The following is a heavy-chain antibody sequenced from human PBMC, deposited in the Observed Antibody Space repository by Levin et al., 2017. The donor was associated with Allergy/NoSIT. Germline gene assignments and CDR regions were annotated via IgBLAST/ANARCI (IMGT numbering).Heavy chain of an antibody. CDR3: ARASGYSSSWYGTTDAFDI. V-gene: IGHV1-18*01. J-gene: IGHJ3*02. CDR2: ISAYNGNT. CDR1: GYTFTSYG. D-gene: IGHD6-13*01. Sequence: ASVKVSCKASGYTFTSYGISWVRQAPGQGLEWMGWISAYNGNTNYAQKLQGRVTMTTDTSTSTAYMELRSLRSDDTAVYYCARASGYSSSWYGTTDAFDIWGQGTMVTVSS.